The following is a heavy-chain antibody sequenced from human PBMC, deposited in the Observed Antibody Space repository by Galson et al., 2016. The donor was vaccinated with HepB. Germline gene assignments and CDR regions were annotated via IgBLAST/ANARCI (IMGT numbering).Heavy chain of an antibody. CDR1: GFTFSDYA. D-gene: IGHD2-21*01. CDR3: AKDVIRSVTWSKWFDP. V-gene: IGHV3-30*04. Sequence: SLRLSCAASGFTFSDYAMHWVRQAPGKGLHWVAVISYDGSNKYYAAAVEGRFTISRDRSTNTLYLEMNSLGVEDTAIYYCAKDVIRSVTWSKWFDPWGQGTLVTVSS. J-gene: IGHJ5*02. CDR2: ISYDGSNK.